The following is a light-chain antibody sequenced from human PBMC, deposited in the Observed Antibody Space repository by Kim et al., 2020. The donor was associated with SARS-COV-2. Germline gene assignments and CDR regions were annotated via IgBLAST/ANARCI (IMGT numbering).Light chain of an antibody. J-gene: IGLJ3*02. CDR2: EDN. V-gene: IGLV2-11*01. CDR1: SSDIGGYYS. Sequence: GQTGTMSCSGPSSDIGGYYSVSWYQHHAGKAPKHMIYEDNKRPSGVPDRFSGSKSGNTASLTISGLQAEDEADYYCCSHAGSYTWVFGGGTQLTVL. CDR3: CSHAGSYTWV.